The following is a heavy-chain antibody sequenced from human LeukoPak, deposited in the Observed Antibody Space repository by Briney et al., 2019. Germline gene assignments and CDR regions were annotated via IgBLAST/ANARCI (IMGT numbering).Heavy chain of an antibody. V-gene: IGHV4-61*09. D-gene: IGHD3-16*01. CDR3: ARDDYSTRFDP. Sequence: PSQTLSLTCTVSGGSISSGSYYWNWIRQPAGKGLEWIGHIYTSGSTNYNPSLKSRVTISVDTSNNQFSLKLSSVTAADTAVYYCARDDYSTRFDPWGQGTLVTVSS. CDR1: GGSISSGSYY. CDR2: IYTSGST. J-gene: IGHJ5*02.